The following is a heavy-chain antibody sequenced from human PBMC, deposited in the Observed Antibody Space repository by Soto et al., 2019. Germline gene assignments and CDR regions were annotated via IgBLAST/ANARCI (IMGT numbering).Heavy chain of an antibody. J-gene: IGHJ4*02. CDR2: ISSSSSYI. CDR3: ARGYCSSTSCYYFDY. D-gene: IGHD2-2*01. V-gene: IGHV3-21*01. Sequence: GGSLRLSCAASGFTFSSYSMNWVRQAPGKGLEWVSSISSSSSYIYYADSVKGRFTISRDNAKNSLYLQMNSLRAEDTAVYYCARGYCSSTSCYYFDYWGQGTLVTVSS. CDR1: GFTFSSYS.